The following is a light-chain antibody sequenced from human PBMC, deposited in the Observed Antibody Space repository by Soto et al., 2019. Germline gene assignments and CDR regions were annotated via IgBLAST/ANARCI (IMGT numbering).Light chain of an antibody. CDR1: SSDVGGYNY. V-gene: IGLV2-14*01. J-gene: IGLJ1*01. Sequence: QSALTQPASVSGSPGQSITISCTGTSSDVGGYNYVSWYQQYPGKAPKLMIYDVSNRPSGVSNRFSGSKSGNTASLTISGLQAEDEADYNCSSYTTYITPVFGTGPKLT. CDR3: SSYTTYITPV. CDR2: DVS.